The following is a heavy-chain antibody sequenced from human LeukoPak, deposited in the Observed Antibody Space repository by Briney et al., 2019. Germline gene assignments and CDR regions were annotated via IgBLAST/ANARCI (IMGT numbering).Heavy chain of an antibody. J-gene: IGHJ6*04. CDR1: GGSFSSSNW. CDR2: IYHSGST. V-gene: IGHV4-4*02. CDR3: AIGTRYCSGGSCYLHYYGMDV. D-gene: IGHD2-15*01. Sequence: SGTLSLTCAVSGGSFSSSNWWSGVRQPPGKGLEWIGEIYHSGSTNYNPSLKSRVTISADKSKNQFSLKLSSVTAADTAVYYCAIGTRYCSGGSCYLHYYGMDVWGKGTTVTVSS.